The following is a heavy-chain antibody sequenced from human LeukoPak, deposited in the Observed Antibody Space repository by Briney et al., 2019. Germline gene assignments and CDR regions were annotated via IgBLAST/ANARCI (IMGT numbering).Heavy chain of an antibody. D-gene: IGHD2-21*01. Sequence: ASVKVSCKASGYTFTCYYMHWVRQAPGQGLEWMGIINARGGSTSYAQKFQGRVTLTRDTSTSTVYMELSSLRSEDTAVYYCARGFVITTGGETGGWFDPWGQGTLVTVSS. V-gene: IGHV1-46*01. CDR3: ARGFVITTGGETGGWFDP. CDR1: GYTFTCYY. J-gene: IGHJ5*02. CDR2: INARGGST.